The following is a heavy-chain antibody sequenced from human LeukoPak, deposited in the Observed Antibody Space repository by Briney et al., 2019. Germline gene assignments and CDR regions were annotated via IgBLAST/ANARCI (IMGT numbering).Heavy chain of an antibody. CDR2: IYYSGST. CDR3: ARSLYSSSWYLFGY. D-gene: IGHD6-13*01. V-gene: IGHV4-59*13. CDR1: GGSISSYY. J-gene: IGHJ4*02. Sequence: SETLSLTCTVSGGSISSYYWCWIRQPPGKGLEWNGYIYYSGSTNYNPSLKSRVTISVDTSKNQFSLKLSSVTAADTAVYYCARSLYSSSWYLFGYWGQGTLVTVSS.